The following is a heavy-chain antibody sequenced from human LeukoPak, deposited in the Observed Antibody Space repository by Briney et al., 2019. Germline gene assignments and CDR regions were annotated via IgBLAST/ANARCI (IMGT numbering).Heavy chain of an antibody. V-gene: IGHV4-59*01. J-gene: IGHJ5*02. Sequence: SETLSLTCTVSGGSISTYYWSWIRQPPGKGLEWIGYIYYSGSTKYNPSLKSRVTISVDTSKNQFSLKLSSVTAADTAVYYCARGGTTVTPGLLWFDPWGQGTLVTVSS. D-gene: IGHD4-17*01. CDR1: GGSISTYY. CDR3: ARGGTTVTPGLLWFDP. CDR2: IYYSGST.